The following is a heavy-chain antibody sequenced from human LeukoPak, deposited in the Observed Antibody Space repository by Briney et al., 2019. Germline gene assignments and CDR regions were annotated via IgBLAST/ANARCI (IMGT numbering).Heavy chain of an antibody. J-gene: IGHJ4*02. CDR2: IYYSGST. CDR1: GGSISSSSYY. CDR3: ARQPYGDYRYYFDY. D-gene: IGHD4-17*01. V-gene: IGHV4-39*01. Sequence: PSETLSLTCTVSGGSISSSSYYWGWIRQPPGKGLEWIGSIYYSGSTYYNPSLKSRVTISVDTSKNQFSLKLSSVTAADTAVYYCARQPYGDYRYYFDYWGQGTLVTVSS.